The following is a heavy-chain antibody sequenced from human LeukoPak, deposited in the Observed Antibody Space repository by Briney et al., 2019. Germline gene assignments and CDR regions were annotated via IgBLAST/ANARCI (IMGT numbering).Heavy chain of an antibody. Sequence: PGGSLRPSCAASGFTFSTYSMHWVRQAPGKGLEWVSYISSSSSTIYYADSVKGRFTISRDNAKNSLYLQMNSLRDEDTAVYYCARDGPNYDYYDMDVWGQGTTVTVSS. J-gene: IGHJ6*02. CDR2: ISSSSSTI. CDR3: ARDGPNYDYYDMDV. V-gene: IGHV3-48*02. CDR1: GFTFSTYS.